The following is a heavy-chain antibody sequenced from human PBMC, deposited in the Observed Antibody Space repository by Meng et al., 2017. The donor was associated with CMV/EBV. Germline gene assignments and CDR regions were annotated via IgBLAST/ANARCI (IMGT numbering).Heavy chain of an antibody. CDR3: ARVQRYCSSTSCYPPYYYYGMDV. J-gene: IGHJ6*02. V-gene: IGHV6-1*01. CDR1: GDSVSSNSAA. CDR2: TYYRSKWYN. Sequence: SQTLSLTCAISGDSVSSNSAAWNWIRQSPSRGLEWLGRTYYRSKWYNDYAVSVKSRITINPDTSKNQFSLQLNSVTPEDTAVYYCARVQRYCSSTSCYPPYYYYGMDVWGQGTTVTVSS. D-gene: IGHD2-2*01.